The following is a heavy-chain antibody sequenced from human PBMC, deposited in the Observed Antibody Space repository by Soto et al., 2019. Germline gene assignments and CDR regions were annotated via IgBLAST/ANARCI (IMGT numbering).Heavy chain of an antibody. V-gene: IGHV1-46*01. CDR1: GYTFTTHY. CDR3: GRDGYNPDAFDI. J-gene: IGHJ3*02. CDR2: IDPSIGSA. Sequence: ASVKVSCKASGYTFTTHYIHWVRQAPGQGLEWMGIIDPSIGSAGYAQRFQGSVTMTTDTPTSTAYMELSSLRSEDTAVYYCGRDGYNPDAFDIWGQGTMVTVSS. D-gene: IGHD5-12*01.